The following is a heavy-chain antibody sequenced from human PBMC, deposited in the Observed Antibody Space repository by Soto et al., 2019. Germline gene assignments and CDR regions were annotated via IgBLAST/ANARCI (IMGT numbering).Heavy chain of an antibody. CDR3: ARNSGSYYRWFDP. Sequence: SATLSLTCTISGGSISGYYWSWIRQPPGKGLEWIGYIYYSGSTNYNPSLKSRVTISVDTSKNQFSLKLNSVTAADTAVYYCARNSGSYYRWFDPWGQGTLVTVS. CDR1: GGSISGYY. CDR2: IYYSGST. V-gene: IGHV4-59*01. J-gene: IGHJ5*02. D-gene: IGHD1-26*01.